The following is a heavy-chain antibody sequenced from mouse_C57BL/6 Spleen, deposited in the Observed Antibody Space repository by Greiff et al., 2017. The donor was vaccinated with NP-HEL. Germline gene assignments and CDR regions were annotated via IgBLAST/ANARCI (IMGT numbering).Heavy chain of an antibody. CDR1: GYSFTGYY. Sequence: VQLQQSGPELVKPGASVKISCKASGYSFTGYYMNWVKQSPEKSLEWIGEINPSTGGTTYNQKFKAKATLTVDKSSSTAYMQLKSLTSEDSAVYYCAAYGSSPKGFDYWGQGTTLTVSS. CDR3: AAYGSSPKGFDY. CDR2: INPSTGGT. J-gene: IGHJ2*01. V-gene: IGHV1-42*01. D-gene: IGHD1-1*01.